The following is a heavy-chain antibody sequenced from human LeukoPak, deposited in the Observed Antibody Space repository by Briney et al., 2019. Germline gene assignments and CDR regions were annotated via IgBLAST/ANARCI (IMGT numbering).Heavy chain of an antibody. J-gene: IGHJ4*02. CDR3: ARPHYGAADY. D-gene: IGHD4-17*01. CDR2: IQPGDSKT. CDR1: GYSFTNHW. Sequence: GESLKTSFQGSGYSFTNHWIGWVPQIPGKGLEWLGLIQPGDSKTRYKPSLQGQVTISVDKSISTAYLQWSSLKASDTAIYYCARPHYGAADYWGQGTLVTVSS. V-gene: IGHV5-51*01.